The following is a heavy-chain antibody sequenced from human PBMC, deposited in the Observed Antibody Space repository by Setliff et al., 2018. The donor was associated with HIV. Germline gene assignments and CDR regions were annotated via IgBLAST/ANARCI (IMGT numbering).Heavy chain of an antibody. CDR3: ARGTAPRPASVLEFLEWLFPNWFDP. Sequence: ASVKVSCKASGYNFTDYDINWVRQATGLGLEWMGWMNPNNGNTGYAEKFQGRVTMTRDTSISTAYMELSSLRSDDTAVYYCARGTAPRPASVLEFLEWLFPNWFDPWGQGTLVTVSS. J-gene: IGHJ5*02. CDR1: GYNFTDYD. V-gene: IGHV1-8*02. CDR2: MNPNNGNT. D-gene: IGHD3-3*02.